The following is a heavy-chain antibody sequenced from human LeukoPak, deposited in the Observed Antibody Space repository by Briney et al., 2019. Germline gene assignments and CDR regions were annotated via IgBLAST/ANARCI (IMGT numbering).Heavy chain of an antibody. V-gene: IGHV3-66*01. CDR2: IYSGGST. D-gene: IGHD6-13*01. Sequence: GGSLRLSCAASGFTVSSNYMSWVRQAPGKGLEWVSVIYSGGSTYYADSVKGRFTISRDNSKNTLYLQMNSLRAEDTPVYYCARGGSSWSARYYYYGMDVWGQGTTVTVSS. CDR1: GFTVSSNY. J-gene: IGHJ6*02. CDR3: ARGGSSWSARYYYYGMDV.